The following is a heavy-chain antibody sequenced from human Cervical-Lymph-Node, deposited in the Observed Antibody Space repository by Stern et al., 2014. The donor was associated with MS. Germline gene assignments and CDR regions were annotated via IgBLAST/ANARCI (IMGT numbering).Heavy chain of an antibody. J-gene: IGHJ6*02. CDR3: AKGPVVDYGMDV. V-gene: IGHV3-9*01. CDR1: GFTFADYA. Sequence: VQLVESGGGLVQPGRSLRLSCAASGFTFADYAMHWVRQAPGKGLEWVSGLSWNSGSIGYADSEKGRFTISRDNAKNSLYLQMNSLRAEDTALYYCAKGPVVDYGMDVWGQGTTVTVSS. D-gene: IGHD2-2*01. CDR2: LSWNSGSI.